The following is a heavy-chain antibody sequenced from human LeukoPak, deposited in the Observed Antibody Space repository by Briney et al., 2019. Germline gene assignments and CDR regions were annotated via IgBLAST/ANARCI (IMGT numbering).Heavy chain of an antibody. CDR2: IWYDGSNK. V-gene: IGHV3-33*01. D-gene: IGHD3-10*01. J-gene: IGHJ3*02. CDR1: GFTFSSYG. CDR3: ARRGVFDAFDI. Sequence: GGSLRLSCAASGFTFSSYGMHWVRQAPGKGLEWVAVIWYDGSNKYYADSVKGRFTISRDNSKNTLYLQMNSLRAGDTAVYYCARRGVFDAFDIWGQGTMVTVSS.